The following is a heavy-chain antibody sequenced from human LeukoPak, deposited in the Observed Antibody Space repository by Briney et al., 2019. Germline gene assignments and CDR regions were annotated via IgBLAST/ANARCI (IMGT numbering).Heavy chain of an antibody. J-gene: IGHJ3*02. D-gene: IGHD3-22*01. CDR1: GFTFSSYE. V-gene: IGHV3-48*03. Sequence: GGSLRLSCAASGFTFSSYEMNWVRQAPGKGLEWVSYISSSGSTIYYADSVEGRFTISRDNAKNSLYLQMNSLRAEDTAVYYCARDYRYYDSSGYYPYDAFDIWGQGTMVTVSS. CDR3: ARDYRYYDSSGYYPYDAFDI. CDR2: ISSSGSTI.